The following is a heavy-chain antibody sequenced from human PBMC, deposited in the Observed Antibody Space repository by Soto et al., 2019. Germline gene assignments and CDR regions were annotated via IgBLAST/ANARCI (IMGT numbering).Heavy chain of an antibody. CDR1: GGSISSYY. CDR3: ARRYGYCFDY. D-gene: IGHD2-2*03. J-gene: IGHJ4*02. Sequence: SETLSLTCTVAGGSISSYYWSWIRQPPGKGLEWIGYIYYSGSTKYNPSLKSRVTISVDTSKNQFSLKLSSVTAADTAVYYCARRYGYCFDYWGQGTLVTVSS. V-gene: IGHV4-59*08. CDR2: IYYSGST.